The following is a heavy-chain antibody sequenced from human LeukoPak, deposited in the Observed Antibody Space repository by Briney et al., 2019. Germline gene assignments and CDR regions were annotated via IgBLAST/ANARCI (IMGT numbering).Heavy chain of an antibody. CDR1: GFTFSHYG. CDR2: IRYDESDK. D-gene: IGHD1-1*01. V-gene: IGHV3-30*02. Sequence: GGSPRLSCATSGFTFSHYGMHWVRQAPGRGLDWVAHIRYDESDKYYADSVKGRFTISRDISKNTVYLQMNSLRVEDTAVYYCAKDFNWAFDYWGQGTLVTVSS. CDR3: AKDFNWAFDY. J-gene: IGHJ4*02.